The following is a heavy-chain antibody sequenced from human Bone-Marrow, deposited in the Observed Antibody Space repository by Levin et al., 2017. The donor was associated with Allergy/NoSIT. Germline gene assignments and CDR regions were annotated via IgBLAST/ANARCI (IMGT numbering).Heavy chain of an antibody. Sequence: GESLKISCAASGFTFSSYAMHWVRQAPGKGLEWVAVISYDGSNKYYADSVRGRFTISRDNSKNTLYLQMNSLRAEDTAVYYCAREPLFIRVVVAARANGMDVWGQGTTVTVSS. D-gene: IGHD2-15*01. CDR2: ISYDGSNK. CDR3: AREPLFIRVVVAARANGMDV. J-gene: IGHJ6*02. V-gene: IGHV3-30-3*01. CDR1: GFTFSSYA.